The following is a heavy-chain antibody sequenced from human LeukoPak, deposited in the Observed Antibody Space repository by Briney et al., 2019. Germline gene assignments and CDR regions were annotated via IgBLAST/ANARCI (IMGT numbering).Heavy chain of an antibody. J-gene: IGHJ3*02. CDR1: GFTFSSNW. V-gene: IGHV3-7*01. CDR2: IKQDGSEK. CDR3: ARDRDDKAFHI. Sequence: GGSLRISCAASGFTFSSNWMSWVRQAPGKGLEWVANIKQDGSEKYYVDSVKGRFTISRDNAKNSLYLQMNSLRAEDTAVYYCARDRDDKAFHIWGQGTMVTVSS. D-gene: IGHD3-22*01.